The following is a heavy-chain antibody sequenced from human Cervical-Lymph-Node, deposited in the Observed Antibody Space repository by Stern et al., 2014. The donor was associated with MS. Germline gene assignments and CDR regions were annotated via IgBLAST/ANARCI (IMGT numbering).Heavy chain of an antibody. J-gene: IGHJ4*02. CDR3: VREDGDFDY. CDR2: IWHDENNT. V-gene: IGHV3-30-3*01. D-gene: IGHD2-8*01. CDR1: GFTFSSHV. Sequence: QVQLLESGGGVVQPGGSLRLSCAASGFTFSSHVMHWVRQAPGKGLEWVAVIWHDENNTAYADSVKGRFTISRDNSNNTLSLQMNSLRAEDTAVYYCVREDGDFDYWGQGTLVTVSS.